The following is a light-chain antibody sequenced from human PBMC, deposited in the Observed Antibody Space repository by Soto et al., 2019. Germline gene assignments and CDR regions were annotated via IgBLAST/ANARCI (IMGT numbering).Light chain of an antibody. CDR2: DAS. CDR1: QSISSN. Sequence: EIVMTQSPATLSVSPGERATLSCRASQSISSNLAWYQQKPGQAPRLLIYDASNRATGIPARFSGSGSGTDFTLTISSLEPEDFAVYYCQQRSNWRRVTFGQGTRLEIK. V-gene: IGKV3-11*01. J-gene: IGKJ5*01. CDR3: QQRSNWRRVT.